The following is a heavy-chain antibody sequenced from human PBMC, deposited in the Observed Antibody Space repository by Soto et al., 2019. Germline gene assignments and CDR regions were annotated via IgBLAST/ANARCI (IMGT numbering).Heavy chain of an antibody. J-gene: IGHJ4*02. CDR2: INPNSGGT. CDR3: ARCCSGGSIDY. D-gene: IGHD2-15*01. CDR1: GYTFTGYY. V-gene: IGHV1-2*02. Sequence: ASVKVSCKASGYTFTGYYMHWVRQAPGQGLEWMGRINPNSGGTNYAQKIQGRVTMTRDKSISTAYMELSRLRSEDTAVYYCARCCSGGSIDYWGQGTLVTVSS.